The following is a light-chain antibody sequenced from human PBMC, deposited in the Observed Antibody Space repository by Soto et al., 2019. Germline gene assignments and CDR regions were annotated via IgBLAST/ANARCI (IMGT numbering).Light chain of an antibody. CDR3: QQYNSWPPLT. Sequence: EIVMTQSPATLSVSPGERATLSCRASQSVSNNLGWYQQKPGQAPRLLIYDASTRATGITARFSGSGSGTEFTLTSSSLQAEDCAVYYCQQYNSWPPLTFGGGTKVEIK. CDR1: QSVSNN. CDR2: DAS. V-gene: IGKV3-15*01. J-gene: IGKJ4*01.